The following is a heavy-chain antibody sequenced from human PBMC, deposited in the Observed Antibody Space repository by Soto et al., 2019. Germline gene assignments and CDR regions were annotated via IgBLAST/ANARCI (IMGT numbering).Heavy chain of an antibody. CDR2: ISYDGSNK. CDR3: ARRPPPYYFDY. Sequence: PRLSCAASGFTFSNYAMHWVRQAPGKGLEWVAVISYDGSNKYYADSVKGRFTISRDNSQNTLYLQMNSPTAEDTADYYCARRPPPYYFDYWGQGTLVTV. V-gene: IGHV3-30-3*01. J-gene: IGHJ4*02. CDR1: GFTFSNYA.